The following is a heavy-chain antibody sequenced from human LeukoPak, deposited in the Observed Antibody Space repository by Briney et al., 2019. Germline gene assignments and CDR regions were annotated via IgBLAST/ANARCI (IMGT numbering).Heavy chain of an antibody. Sequence: LGESLKISCRGSGYSFTSYWISWVRQMPGKGLEWMGRIDPSDSYTNYSPSFQGQVTISADKSINTAYLQWSNLKASDTAMYYCARTGYSGYEFDFWGQGTLVTVSS. CDR2: IDPSDSYT. CDR1: GYSFTSYW. J-gene: IGHJ4*02. CDR3: ARTGYSGYEFDF. V-gene: IGHV5-10-1*04. D-gene: IGHD5-12*01.